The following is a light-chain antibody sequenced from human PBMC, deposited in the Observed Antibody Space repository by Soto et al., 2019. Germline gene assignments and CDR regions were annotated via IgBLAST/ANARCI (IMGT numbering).Light chain of an antibody. CDR1: QGVSSSY. CDR2: CAS. V-gene: IGKV3-20*01. J-gene: IGKJ4*01. Sequence: ETVLTPSPGTLSLSPGERATLSSSTKQGVSSSYLAWYQQKPGQAPRLLIYCASSRATHIRDRFSGSGSESDFNLTISKLEPEEFAVYYCHQFGVSPTFGGGTKVDIK. CDR3: HQFGVSPT.